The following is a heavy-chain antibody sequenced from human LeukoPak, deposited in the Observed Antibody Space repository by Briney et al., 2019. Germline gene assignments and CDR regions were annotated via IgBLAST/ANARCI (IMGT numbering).Heavy chain of an antibody. Sequence: ASVKVSCKASGYTFTGYYMHWVRQAPGQGLEWMGWINPNSGGTNYAQKFQGRVTMTRDTSISTAYMELSRLRSDDTAVYYCARPHLRSDDAFNIWGQGTIVTVSS. CDR1: GYTFTGYY. D-gene: IGHD4-17*01. CDR2: INPNSGGT. V-gene: IGHV1-2*02. CDR3: ARPHLRSDDAFNI. J-gene: IGHJ3*02.